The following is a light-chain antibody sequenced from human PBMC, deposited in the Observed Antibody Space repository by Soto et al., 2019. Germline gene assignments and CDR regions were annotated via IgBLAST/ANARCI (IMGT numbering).Light chain of an antibody. CDR3: SSYTSSSTLYV. CDR1: SSDVDGYNY. Sequence: ALTQPASVSGSPGQSITISCTGTSSDVDGYNYVSWYQQHPGKAPKLMIYDASNRPSGVSNRFSGSKSGNTASLTISGLQAEDEADYYCSSYTSSSTLYVFGTGTKVTVL. J-gene: IGLJ1*01. V-gene: IGLV2-14*01. CDR2: DAS.